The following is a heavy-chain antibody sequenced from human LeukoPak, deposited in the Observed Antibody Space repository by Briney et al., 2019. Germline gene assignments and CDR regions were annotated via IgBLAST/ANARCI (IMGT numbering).Heavy chain of an antibody. CDR2: IKQDGSEK. D-gene: IGHD2-2*01. CDR3: ARDPCCSSTSCYPT. V-gene: IGHV3-7*01. Sequence: GGSLRLSCAASGFTFSYWMSWVRQAPGKGLEWVANIKQDGSEKYYVDSVKGRFTISRDNAKNSLYLQMNSLRAEDTAVYYCARDPCCSSTSCYPTWGQGTLVTVSS. J-gene: IGHJ4*02. CDR1: GFTFSYW.